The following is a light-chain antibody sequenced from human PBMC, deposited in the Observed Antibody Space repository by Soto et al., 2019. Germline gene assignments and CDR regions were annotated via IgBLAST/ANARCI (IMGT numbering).Light chain of an antibody. Sequence: QSVLTQPRSVSGSPGQSVSISCTGTSSDVGGYTYVSWYQQHPGKAPKVMIYDVTKRPSGVPDRFSGSKSGNTASLTISGLQSEDDADYYCCSYAGRYTYVFGTGTKLTVL. CDR3: CSYAGRYTYV. V-gene: IGLV2-11*01. CDR2: DVT. J-gene: IGLJ1*01. CDR1: SSDVGGYTY.